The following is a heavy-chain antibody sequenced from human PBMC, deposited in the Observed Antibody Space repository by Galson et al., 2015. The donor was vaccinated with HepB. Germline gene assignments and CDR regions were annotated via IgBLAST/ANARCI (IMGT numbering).Heavy chain of an antibody. CDR3: ARGRDDYSDLLDY. V-gene: IGHV3-49*03. Sequence: SLRLSCATSGFSFGDYAMSWFRQAPGKGLEWVGFIRSKTYGGTTEYAASVKGRFTISRDDSKSIAYLQMDSLKTEDTAVYYCARGRDDYSDLLDYWGQGTLVTVSS. J-gene: IGHJ4*02. CDR1: GFSFGDYA. CDR2: IRSKTYGGTT. D-gene: IGHD4-11*01.